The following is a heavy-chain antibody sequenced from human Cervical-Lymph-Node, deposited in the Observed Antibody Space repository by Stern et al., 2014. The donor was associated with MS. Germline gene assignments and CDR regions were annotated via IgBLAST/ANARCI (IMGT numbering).Heavy chain of an antibody. Sequence: QEQLVQSGAEVKRPESSVKVSCKASGGSFSTFDIGWVRQAPGQGLEWLGGITPLFCTAHYAQNFQGRVTFTADESTSTAYMELTNLRSEDTALYYCARHQGGIAANWGQGTLVTVSS. D-gene: IGHD6-13*01. CDR1: GGSFSTFD. J-gene: IGHJ4*02. CDR3: ARHQGGIAAN. CDR2: ITPLFCTA. V-gene: IGHV1-69*01.